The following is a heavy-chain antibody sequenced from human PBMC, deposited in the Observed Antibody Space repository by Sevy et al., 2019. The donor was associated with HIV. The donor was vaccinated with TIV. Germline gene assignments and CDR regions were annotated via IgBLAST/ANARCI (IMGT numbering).Heavy chain of an antibody. J-gene: IGHJ4*02. D-gene: IGHD4-17*01. CDR3: TRGRRVYADYGVDY. V-gene: IGHV3-49*03. Sequence: GGSLRLSCTASVFTFGEYSRSWFRQAPGKGLEWVSFIRSEVYGGTTEYAASVKGRFTISRDDSKSIAYLQMSSLKTEDTAVYYCTRGRRVYADYGVDYWGQGTLVTVSS. CDR2: IRSEVYGGTT. CDR1: VFTFGEYS.